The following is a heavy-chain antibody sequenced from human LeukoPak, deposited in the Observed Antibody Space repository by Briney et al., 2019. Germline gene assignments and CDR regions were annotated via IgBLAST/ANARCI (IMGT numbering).Heavy chain of an antibody. CDR1: GYTFTSYY. J-gene: IGHJ5*02. CDR2: INPSGGST. D-gene: IGHD1-26*01. CDR3: ARDTKRSRARWENLGFDP. Sequence: ASVKVSCKASGYTFTSYYMHWVRQAPGQGLEWMGIINPSGGSTSYAQKFQGRVTMTRDMSTSTVYMELSRLRSDDTAVYYCARDTKRSRARWENLGFDPWGQGTLVTVSS. V-gene: IGHV1-46*01.